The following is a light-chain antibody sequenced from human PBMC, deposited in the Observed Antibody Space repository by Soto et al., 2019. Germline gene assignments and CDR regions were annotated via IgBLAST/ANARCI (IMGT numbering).Light chain of an antibody. Sequence: DIQMTQSPSTLSASVGDRVTITCRASQSISSWLAWYQQKPGKAPKLLMYKASNLESGVPSRFSGSGSGTEFPLTISSLQPDDFATYHCQQYTDYPLAFGGGTKVEIK. CDR3: QQYTDYPLA. V-gene: IGKV1-5*03. CDR2: KAS. J-gene: IGKJ4*01. CDR1: QSISSW.